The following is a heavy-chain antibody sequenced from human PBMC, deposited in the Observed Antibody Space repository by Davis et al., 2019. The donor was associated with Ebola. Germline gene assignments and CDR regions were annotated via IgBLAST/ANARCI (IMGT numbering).Heavy chain of an antibody. CDR1: GFTFSGSA. Sequence: GESLKISCAASGFTFSGSAVHWVRRASGKGLEWVGRIRSKAYSYATAYAASVKGRFTISRDDSKNTAYLQMNSLKTEDTAVYYCSAFVDYWGQGTLVTVSS. J-gene: IGHJ4*02. CDR3: SAFVDY. CDR2: IRSKAYSYAT. V-gene: IGHV3-73*01. D-gene: IGHD3-3*02.